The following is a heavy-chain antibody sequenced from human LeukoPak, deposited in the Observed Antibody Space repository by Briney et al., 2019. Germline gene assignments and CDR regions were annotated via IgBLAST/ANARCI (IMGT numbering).Heavy chain of an antibody. CDR2: IYYSGST. Sequence: SETLSLTCTVSGGSISSSSYYWGWIRQPPGKGLEWIGSIYYSGSTYYNPSLKSRVTISVDTSKNQFSLKLSSVTAADTAVYYCASYQWRAYRYYFDYWGQGTLVTVSS. D-gene: IGHD6-19*01. V-gene: IGHV4-39*01. CDR3: ASYQWRAYRYYFDY. CDR1: GGSISSSSYY. J-gene: IGHJ4*02.